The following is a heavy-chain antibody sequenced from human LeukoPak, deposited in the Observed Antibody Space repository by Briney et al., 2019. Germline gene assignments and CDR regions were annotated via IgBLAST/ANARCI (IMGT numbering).Heavy chain of an antibody. CDR1: GGSFSGYY. D-gene: IGHD1-26*01. CDR2: INPSGNT. CDR3: ARVRFYSGTYYFDY. Sequence: SETLSLTCAVYGGSFSGYYWSWIRQTPGKGLEWIGEINPSGNTNYNPSLKSRVTISVDTSKNQFSLKLSSVTAADTAVYYCARVRFYSGTYYFDYWGQGTLVTVSS. J-gene: IGHJ4*02. V-gene: IGHV4-34*01.